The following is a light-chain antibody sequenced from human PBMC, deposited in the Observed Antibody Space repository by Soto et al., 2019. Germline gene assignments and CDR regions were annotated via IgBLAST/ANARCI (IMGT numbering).Light chain of an antibody. Sequence: EIVLTQSPATLSLSPGERATLSCRASQSIGSYLAWYQQKPGQAPRLLIYDASNRATGIPARFSGSGSGRDFTLTINSLEPEDFAVYYCHQRSNWWTFGQGTKVEIK. CDR1: QSIGSY. J-gene: IGKJ1*01. V-gene: IGKV3-11*02. CDR2: DAS. CDR3: HQRSNWWT.